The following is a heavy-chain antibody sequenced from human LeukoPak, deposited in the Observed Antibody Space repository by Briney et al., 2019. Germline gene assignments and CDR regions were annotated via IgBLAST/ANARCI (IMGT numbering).Heavy chain of an antibody. J-gene: IGHJ4*02. V-gene: IGHV3-11*01. CDR1: GFTFSDYY. CDR2: ISSSGSTI. CDR3: AKCPPRTINFDY. D-gene: IGHD4/OR15-4a*01. Sequence: PGGSLRLSCAASGFTFSDYYMSWIRQAPGKGLEWVSYISSSGSTIYYADSVKGRFTISRDNAKNSLYLQMNSLRAEDTAVYYCAKCPPRTINFDYWGQGTLVTVSS.